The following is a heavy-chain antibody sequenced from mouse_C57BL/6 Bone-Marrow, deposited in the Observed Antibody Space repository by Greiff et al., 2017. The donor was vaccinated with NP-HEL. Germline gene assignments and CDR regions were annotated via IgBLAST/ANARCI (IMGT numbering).Heavy chain of an antibody. Sequence: QVQLKESGAELARPGASVKLSCKASGYTFTSYGISWVKQRPGQGLEWIGEIYPRSGNTYYNEKFKGKATLTADKSSSTAYMELRSLTSEDSAVYFCARPPLTAAWFAYWGQGTLVTVSA. CDR3: ARPPLTAAWFAY. CDR1: GYTFTSYG. D-gene: IGHD4-1*01. J-gene: IGHJ3*01. CDR2: IYPRSGNT. V-gene: IGHV1-81*01.